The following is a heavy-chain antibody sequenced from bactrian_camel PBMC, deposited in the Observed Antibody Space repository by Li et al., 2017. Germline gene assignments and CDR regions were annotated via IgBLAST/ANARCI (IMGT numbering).Heavy chain of an antibody. CDR1: GFTARSVD. CDR3: ANLDGHY. CDR2: ISRGGSA. V-gene: IGHV3S40*01. J-gene: IGHJ4*01. Sequence: VQLVESGGGLVQPGGSLRLSCTASGFTARSVDMTWVRQAPGKGLEWVAAISRGGSAYYADSVKGRFSISRDSAKNTLYLQLDSLKTEDTAMYYSANLDGHYWGQGTQVTVS.